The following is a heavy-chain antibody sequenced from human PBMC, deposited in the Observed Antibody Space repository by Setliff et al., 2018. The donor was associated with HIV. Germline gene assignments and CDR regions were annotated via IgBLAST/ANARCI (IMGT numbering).Heavy chain of an antibody. CDR3: ARGRWGGGAGAPSYYFDS. CDR1: GASINSGDSY. D-gene: IGHD6-19*01. Sequence: PSETLSLTCTASGASINSGDSYWTWIRQSPGKGLEWIGFIYYSGGNYYNPSLKSRISISLDASKSQFSLWLTSVTAADTAVYYCARGRWGGGAGAPSYYFDSWGQGTLVTVSS. CDR2: IYYSGGN. V-gene: IGHV4-30-4*01. J-gene: IGHJ4*02.